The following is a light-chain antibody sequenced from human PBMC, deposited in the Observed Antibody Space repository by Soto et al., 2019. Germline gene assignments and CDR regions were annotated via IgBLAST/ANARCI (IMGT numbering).Light chain of an antibody. CDR2: GNS. CDR3: QSYDSSLSGYV. CDR1: SSNIGAGYD. J-gene: IGLJ1*01. Sequence: QSVLTQPPSVSRAPGARVTISCTGSSSNIGAGYDVHWYQQLPGTAPKLLIYGNSNRPSGVPDRFSGSKSGTSASLAITGLQAEDEADYYCQSYDSSLSGYVFGTGTKVTVL. V-gene: IGLV1-40*01.